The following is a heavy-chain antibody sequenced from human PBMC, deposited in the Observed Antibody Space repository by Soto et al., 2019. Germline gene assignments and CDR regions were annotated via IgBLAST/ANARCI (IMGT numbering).Heavy chain of an antibody. J-gene: IGHJ4*02. V-gene: IGHV3-23*01. CDR2: ISGSGGST. CDR1: GFTFSSYA. Sequence: GGSLRLSCAASGFTFSSYAMSWVRQAPGKGLEWVSAISGSGGSTYYADSVKGRFTISRDNSKNTLYLQMNSLRAEDTAVYYCAKGLAPPPDIVVVVAATFDYWGQGTLVTVSS. D-gene: IGHD2-15*01. CDR3: AKGLAPPPDIVVVVAATFDY.